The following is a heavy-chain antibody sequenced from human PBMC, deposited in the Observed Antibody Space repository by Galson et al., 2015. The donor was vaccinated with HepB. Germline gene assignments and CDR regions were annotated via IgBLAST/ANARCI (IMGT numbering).Heavy chain of an antibody. D-gene: IGHD2-15*01. CDR1: GFTFSSYA. CDR2: VYYSGTT. CDR3: ARGGGPYYYYGMDV. J-gene: IGHJ6*02. Sequence: LRLSCAASGFTFSSYAMHWVRQPPGKGLEWIGYVYYSGTTNYNPSLKSRVTISVDTSKNQFSLKLSSVTATDTAVYYCARGGGPYYYYGMDVWGQGTTVIVSS. V-gene: IGHV4-59*01.